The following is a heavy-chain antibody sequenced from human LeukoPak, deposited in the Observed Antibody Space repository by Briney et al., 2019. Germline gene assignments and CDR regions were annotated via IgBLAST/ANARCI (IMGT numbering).Heavy chain of an antibody. D-gene: IGHD3-22*01. V-gene: IGHV3-23*01. CDR1: GFTFSSYA. CDR3: AKDAHYYDSSGYPYYFDY. CDR2: ISNSGGGT. J-gene: IGHJ4*02. Sequence: GGSLRLSCAASGFTFSSYAMSWVRQAPGKGLEWVSAISNSGGGTYYADSVKGRFTISRDNSKNTLYLQMNSLRAEDTAVYYCAKDAHYYDSSGYPYYFDYWGQGTLVTVSS.